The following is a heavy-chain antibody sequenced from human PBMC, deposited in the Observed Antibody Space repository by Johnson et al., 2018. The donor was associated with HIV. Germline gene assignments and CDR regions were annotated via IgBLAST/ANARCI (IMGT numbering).Heavy chain of an antibody. Sequence: VQLVESGGGLVQPGGSLRLSCVVSGITVSSNYMNWVRQAPGKGLEWVSLIYSVGRTSYTDSVKGRFTIPRDNSNNTLHLQMNSLRPEDTAVYYCVRDIARRGGTAFDIWGQGTMVTVSS. J-gene: IGHJ3*02. CDR3: VRDIARRGGTAFDI. D-gene: IGHD1-26*01. CDR1: GITVSSNY. CDR2: IYSVGRT. V-gene: IGHV3-66*01.